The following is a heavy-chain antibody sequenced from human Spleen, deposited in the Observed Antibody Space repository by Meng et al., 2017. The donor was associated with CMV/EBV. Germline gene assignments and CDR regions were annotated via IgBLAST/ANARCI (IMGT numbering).Heavy chain of an antibody. J-gene: IGHJ6*02. CDR1: GGSISSSSYY. V-gene: IGHV4-39*07. Sequence: SETLSLTCTVSGGSISSSSYYWGWIRQPPGKGLEWIGSIYYSGSTFYNPSLKSRVTISVDTSKNQFSLKLNSVTAADTAVYYCARDEYGYCSSTSCPYPYYYYYGMDVWGQGTTVTVSS. CDR2: IYYSGST. D-gene: IGHD2-2*03. CDR3: ARDEYGYCSSTSCPYPYYYYYGMDV.